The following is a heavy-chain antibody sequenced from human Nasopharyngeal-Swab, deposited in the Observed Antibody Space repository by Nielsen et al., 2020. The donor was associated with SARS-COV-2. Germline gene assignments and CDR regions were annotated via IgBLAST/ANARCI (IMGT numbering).Heavy chain of an antibody. CDR1: GFTFDDYG. D-gene: IGHD6-6*01. CDR2: IKQDGSEK. V-gene: IGHV3-7*03. Sequence: GGALRLSCAASGFTFDDYGMSWVRQAPGKGLEWVANIKQDGSEKYYVDSVKGRFTISRDNAKNSLYLQMNSLRAEDTAVYYCARDHQLGPTNYGMDVWGQGTTVTVSS. J-gene: IGHJ6*02. CDR3: ARDHQLGPTNYGMDV.